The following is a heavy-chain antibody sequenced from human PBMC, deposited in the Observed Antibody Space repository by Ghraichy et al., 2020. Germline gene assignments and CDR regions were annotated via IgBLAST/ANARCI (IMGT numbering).Heavy chain of an antibody. CDR1: GSTFTAYY. D-gene: IGHD3-10*01. CDR3: ARDFFSSITSPNYYYGMDV. CDR2: IDPNSGGT. Sequence: ASVKVSSKASGSTFTAYYIHWVRQAPGQGLEWMGRIDPNSGGTKYVEKFQGRVTMTRDTSTSTAYMEVSRLRSDDTAVYYCARDFFSSITSPNYYYGMDVWGQGTTVTVS. J-gene: IGHJ6*02. V-gene: IGHV1-2*06.